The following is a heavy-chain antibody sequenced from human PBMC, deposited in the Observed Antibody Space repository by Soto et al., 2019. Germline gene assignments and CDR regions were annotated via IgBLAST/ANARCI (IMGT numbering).Heavy chain of an antibody. CDR2: IFYSGST. D-gene: IGHD3-10*01. CDR1: GGSISSSSYY. CDR3: ARRYGGAVDY. V-gene: IGHV4-39*01. J-gene: IGHJ4*02. Sequence: SETLCLTCTVSGGSISSSSYYWGWIRQPPGKGLEWIGSIFYSGSTYYNPSLKSRVTISVDTSKNQFSLKLSSVTAADTAVYYCARRYGGAVDYWGQGTLVTVSS.